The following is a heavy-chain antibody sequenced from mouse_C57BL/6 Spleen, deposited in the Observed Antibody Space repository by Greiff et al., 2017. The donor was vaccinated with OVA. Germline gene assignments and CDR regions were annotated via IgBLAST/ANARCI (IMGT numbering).Heavy chain of an antibody. J-gene: IGHJ1*03. Sequence: QVQLKESGPGILQPSQTLSLTCSFSGFSLSTFGMGVGWIRQPSGKGLEWLAHIWWDDDKYYNPALKSRLTISKDTSKNQVFLMIANVDTADTATYSCARSAYYSNYRYFDVWGTGTTVTVSS. CDR3: ARSAYYSNYRYFDV. D-gene: IGHD2-5*01. CDR2: IWWDDDK. CDR1: GFSLSTFGMG. V-gene: IGHV8-8*01.